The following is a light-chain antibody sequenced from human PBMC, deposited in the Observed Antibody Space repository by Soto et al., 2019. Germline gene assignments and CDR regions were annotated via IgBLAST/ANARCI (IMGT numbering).Light chain of an antibody. V-gene: IGKV3-20*01. CDR1: QSIDSTH. CDR2: GAS. CDR3: QQYSTSPGT. J-gene: IGKJ1*01. Sequence: EFVLTQSPCTLSLSPGERATLSCRASQSIDSTHLVWYQQKPGQAPSLLIFGASSRATSIPDRFSGSGSGTDFTLTIRGLQPEDFAVYYCQQYSTSPGTFGQGTKVDIK.